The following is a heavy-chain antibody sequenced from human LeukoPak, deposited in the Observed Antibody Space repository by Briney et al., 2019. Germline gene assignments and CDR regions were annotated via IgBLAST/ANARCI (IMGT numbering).Heavy chain of an antibody. CDR1: GFTFSTYG. CDR3: AKGGPYSSSWVDY. CDR2: MSDSGTNT. V-gene: IGHV3-23*01. Sequence: GGTLRLSCGASGFTFSTYGMTWVRQAPGKGLEWVSGMSDSGTNTYYADSVKGRFTISRDNSKNTLYLQKNSLRAEDTALYYCAKGGPYSSSWVDYWGQGTLVTVSS. D-gene: IGHD6-13*01. J-gene: IGHJ4*02.